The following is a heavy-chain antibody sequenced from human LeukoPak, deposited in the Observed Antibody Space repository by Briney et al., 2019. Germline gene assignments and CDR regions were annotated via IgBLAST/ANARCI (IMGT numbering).Heavy chain of an antibody. CDR3: ARGYSSGWAFDY. V-gene: IGHV4-59*08. CDR2: VHYSGST. D-gene: IGHD6-19*01. Sequence: SETLSLTCTVSGGTISSYYWNWTRQPPGKGLEWIGYVHYSGSTKYNPSLKSRVTISVDTSKNQFSLKLSSVDAADPSLYYYARGYSSGWAFDYWGQGTLVTVSS. J-gene: IGHJ4*02. CDR1: GGTISSYY.